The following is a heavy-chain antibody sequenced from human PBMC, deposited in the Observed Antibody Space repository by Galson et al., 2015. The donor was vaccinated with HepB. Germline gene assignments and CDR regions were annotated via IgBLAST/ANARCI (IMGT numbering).Heavy chain of an antibody. D-gene: IGHD4-17*01. Sequence: SLRLSCAASGFTFDDNTMHWVRQAPGKGLEWVSLISWDGGSTYYADSVKGRFTISRDNSKNSLYLQMNSLRTEETALYYCAKDIGYGDYKYYYYGMDVWGQGTTVTVSS. J-gene: IGHJ6*02. CDR3: AKDIGYGDYKYYYYGMDV. V-gene: IGHV3-43*01. CDR2: ISWDGGST. CDR1: GFTFDDNT.